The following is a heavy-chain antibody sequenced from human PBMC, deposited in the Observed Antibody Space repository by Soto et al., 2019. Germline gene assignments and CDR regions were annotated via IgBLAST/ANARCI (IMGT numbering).Heavy chain of an antibody. D-gene: IGHD2-2*01. J-gene: IGHJ6*04. CDR3: ARERIVVVPAAINGMDV. CDR2: IWYDGSNK. Sequence: LRLSCAASGFTFSSYGMHWVRQAPGKGLEWVAVIWYDGSNKYYADSVKGRFTISRDNSKNTLYLQMNSLRAEDTAVYYCARERIVVVPAAINGMDVWGKGTTVTVSS. V-gene: IGHV3-33*01. CDR1: GFTFSSYG.